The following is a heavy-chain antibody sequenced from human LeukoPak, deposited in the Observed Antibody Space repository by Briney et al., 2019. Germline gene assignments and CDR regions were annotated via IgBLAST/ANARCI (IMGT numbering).Heavy chain of an antibody. CDR2: IKQDGSEK. D-gene: IGHD2-15*01. V-gene: IGHV3-7*01. J-gene: IGHJ4*02. CDR1: GFTFSSYA. Sequence: GGSLRLSCVASGFTFSSYAMTWLRQAPGKGLEWVANIKQDGSEKYYLDSVKGRFTISRDNAKNSLYLHMNSLRAEDTAVYYCANTGWSSPDYWGLGTLVTVSS. CDR3: ANTGWSSPDY.